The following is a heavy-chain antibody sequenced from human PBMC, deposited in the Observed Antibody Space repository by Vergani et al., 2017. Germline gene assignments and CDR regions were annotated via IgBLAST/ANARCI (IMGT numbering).Heavy chain of an antibody. CDR3: AAGAYSSSYPMVGGGY. CDR2: ISSSSSYI. D-gene: IGHD6-13*01. CDR1: GFTFSSYS. V-gene: IGHV3-21*01. Sequence: VQLVESGGGVVQPGGSLRLSCAASGFTFSSYSMNWVRQAPGKGLEWVSSISSSSSYIYYADSVKGRFTISRDNAKNSLYLQMNSLRAEDTAVYYCAAGAYSSSYPMVGGGYWGQGTLVTVSS. J-gene: IGHJ4*02.